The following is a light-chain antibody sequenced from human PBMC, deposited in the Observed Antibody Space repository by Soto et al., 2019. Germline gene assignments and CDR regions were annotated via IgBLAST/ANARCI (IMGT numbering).Light chain of an antibody. CDR1: QTISSW. J-gene: IGKJ1*01. Sequence: TQMPQSPSALSGSLGDRVTITCRASQTISSWLAWYQQKPGKAPKLLIYKASTLKSGVPSRFRGSGSGTESTLTISSLQPDDFATYYCQHYNSYSEACGQGTKVDIK. V-gene: IGKV1-5*03. CDR3: QHYNSYSEA. CDR2: KAS.